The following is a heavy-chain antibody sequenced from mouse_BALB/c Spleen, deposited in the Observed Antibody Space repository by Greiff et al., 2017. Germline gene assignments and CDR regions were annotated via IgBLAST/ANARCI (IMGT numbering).Heavy chain of an antibody. D-gene: IGHD3-2*01. CDR2: IYPGNVNT. Sequence: VQLQQSGPELVKPGASVRISCKASGYTFTSYYIHWVKQRPGQGLEWIGWIYPGNVNTKYNEKFKGKATLTADKSSSTAYMQLSSLTSEDSAVYFCAQTARATWFAYGGQGTLVTVSA. CDR1: GYTFTSYY. CDR3: AQTARATWFAY. V-gene: IGHV1S56*01. J-gene: IGHJ3*01.